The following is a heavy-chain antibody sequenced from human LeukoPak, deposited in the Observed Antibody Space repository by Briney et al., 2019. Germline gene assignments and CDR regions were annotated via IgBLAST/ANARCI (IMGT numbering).Heavy chain of an antibody. CDR2: ISGSGGST. J-gene: IGHJ4*02. V-gene: IGHV3-23*01. D-gene: IGHD6-19*01. CDR3: AKGDRAVAEGPEY. CDR1: GFTFSSYA. Sequence: PAGSLTLSCAASGFTFSSYAMHWVRQAPGKGLEWVSAISGSGGSTYYADSVKGRFTISRDNSKNTLYLQMNSLRAEDTAVYYCAKGDRAVAEGPEYWGQGTLVTVSS.